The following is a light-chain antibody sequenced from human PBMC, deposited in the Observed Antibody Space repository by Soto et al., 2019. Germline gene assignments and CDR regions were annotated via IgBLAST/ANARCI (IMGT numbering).Light chain of an antibody. Sequence: EIVLTQSPGTLSLSPGERATLSCRASQSVSSSYLAWYQQKPGQAPRLLIYAASSRAPGIPDRFSGSGSRTDFTLTISRLEPEDFAVYYCQQYGSSPLTFGGGTKVDIK. CDR2: AAS. J-gene: IGKJ4*01. V-gene: IGKV3-20*01. CDR3: QQYGSSPLT. CDR1: QSVSSSY.